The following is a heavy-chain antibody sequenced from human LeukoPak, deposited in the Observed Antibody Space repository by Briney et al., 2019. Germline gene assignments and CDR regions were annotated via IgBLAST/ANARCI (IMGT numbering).Heavy chain of an antibody. CDR1: GFTFSGSA. CDR3: ATAQPPSSWPYHYYYGLDV. Sequence: GGSLRLSCAASGFTFSGSAMHWVRQASGKGLEWVGRIRSKANSYATAYAASVKGRFTISRDDSKNTAYLQMNSLKTEDTAVYYCATAQPPSSWPYHYYYGLDVWGLGTTVTVSS. D-gene: IGHD6-13*01. V-gene: IGHV3-73*01. CDR2: IRSKANSYAT. J-gene: IGHJ6*02.